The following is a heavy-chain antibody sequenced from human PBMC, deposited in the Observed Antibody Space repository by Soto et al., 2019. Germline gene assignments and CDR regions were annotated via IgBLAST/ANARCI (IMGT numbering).Heavy chain of an antibody. Sequence: EVQLVESGGGLVQPGGSLRLSCAASGFTFSDYWMHWVRQAPGKGLEWVSRIKRDGSTTNYADSVKGRFTISRANAKNTLYLEMNSLRVEDTADYYCARGAINYYSEDVWGKGTTVTVSS. CDR3: ARGAINYYSEDV. V-gene: IGHV3-74*01. CDR2: IKRDGSTT. CDR1: GFTFSDYW. J-gene: IGHJ6*03.